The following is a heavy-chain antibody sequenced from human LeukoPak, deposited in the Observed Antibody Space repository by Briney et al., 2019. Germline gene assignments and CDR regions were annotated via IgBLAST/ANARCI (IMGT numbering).Heavy chain of an antibody. J-gene: IGHJ4*02. Sequence: GGSLRLSCAASGFTVSSNYMSWVRQAPGKGLEWVSVIYSGGSTYYADSVKGRFTISRDNSKNTLYLQMNSLRAEDTAVYYCAKEGGRIAARPFDYWGQGTLVTVSS. V-gene: IGHV3-53*01. CDR3: AKEGGRIAARPFDY. D-gene: IGHD6-6*01. CDR2: IYSGGST. CDR1: GFTVSSNY.